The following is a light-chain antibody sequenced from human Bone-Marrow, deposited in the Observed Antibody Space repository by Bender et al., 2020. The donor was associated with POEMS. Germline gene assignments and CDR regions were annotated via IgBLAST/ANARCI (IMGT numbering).Light chain of an antibody. V-gene: IGLV1-44*01. CDR3: CSYAGSRTVV. CDR1: SSNIGTNP. Sequence: QSVLTQPPSASGTPGQRVTISCSGSSSNIGTNPVNWYQQLPGTAPKLLIYINNQRPSGVPDRFSGSKSGNTASLTISGLQAEDEADYYCCSYAGSRTVVFGGGTKLTVL. CDR2: INN. J-gene: IGLJ2*01.